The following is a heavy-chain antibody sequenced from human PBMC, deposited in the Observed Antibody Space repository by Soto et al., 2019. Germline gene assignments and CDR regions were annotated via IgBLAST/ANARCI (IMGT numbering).Heavy chain of an antibody. CDR2: IIPILGIA. CDR3: ARVSRIEYWLDY. D-gene: IGHD2-15*01. CDR1: GGTFSSYT. J-gene: IGHJ5*01. Sequence: QVQLVQSGAEVKKPGSSVKVSCKASGGTFSSYTISWVRQAPGQGLEWMGRIIPILGIANYAQKFQGRVTITADKSTSTAYMELSSLRSEDTAVYYCARVSRIEYWLDYWGHGTLVTVSS. V-gene: IGHV1-69*02.